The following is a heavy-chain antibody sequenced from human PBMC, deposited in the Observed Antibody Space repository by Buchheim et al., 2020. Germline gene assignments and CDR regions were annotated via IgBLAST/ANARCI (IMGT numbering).Heavy chain of an antibody. V-gene: IGHV3-23*01. CDR3: AKDSEYCSSTTCYVGGFDY. CDR2: ISGSGGGT. Sequence: EVQLLESGGGLVQPGGSLRLSCAASGFTFITYAMNWVRQAPGKGLEWVSAISGSGGGTYYADSVKGRFTISRDNSTNTLYLQMNSLRAEDTAVYYCAKDSEYCSSTTCYVGGFDYWGQGTL. J-gene: IGHJ4*02. D-gene: IGHD2-2*01. CDR1: GFTFITYA.